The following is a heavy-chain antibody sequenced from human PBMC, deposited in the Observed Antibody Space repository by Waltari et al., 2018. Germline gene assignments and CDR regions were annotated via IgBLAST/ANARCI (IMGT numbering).Heavy chain of an antibody. CDR3: SRDCTGGSCYGLTYGMDV. CDR2: SDLNSGDT. CDR1: GYTFTAYY. Sequence: QVQLVQSGAEVKMPGDSVKVSCTASGYTFTAYYIQWVRQAPGQGLEWVGRSDLNSGDTNFAEKFLGRVTMTRDTSITTAYLELRRLRSDDTAIYHCSRDCTGGSCYGLTYGMDVWGQGTLVSVSS. V-gene: IGHV1-2*02. J-gene: IGHJ6*02. D-gene: IGHD2-15*01.